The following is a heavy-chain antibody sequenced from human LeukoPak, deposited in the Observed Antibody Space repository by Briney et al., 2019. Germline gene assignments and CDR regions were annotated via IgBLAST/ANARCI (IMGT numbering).Heavy chain of an antibody. CDR1: GFTFSSYA. CDR3: EGVVAGRIDY. V-gene: IGHV3-30*14. Sequence: GGSLRLSCAASGFTFSSYAMHWVRQAPGKGLEWVAVISYDGSNKYYADSVKGRFTISRDNSKNTLYLQMNNLRAEDTAVYYCEGVVAGRIDYWGQGTLVTVSS. J-gene: IGHJ4*02. D-gene: IGHD6-19*01. CDR2: ISYDGSNK.